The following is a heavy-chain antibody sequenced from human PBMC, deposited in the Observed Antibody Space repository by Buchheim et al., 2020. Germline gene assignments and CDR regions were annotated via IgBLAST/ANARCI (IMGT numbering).Heavy chain of an antibody. CDR3: TRDYVSSYHYWYFEL. D-gene: IGHD2-2*01. CDR2: ISSCSSYI. Sequence: EVQLVESGGGLVKPGGSLRLSCAASGFTFSNYSMNWVRQAPGKGLEWVSSISSCSSYIYYADSVKGRFTISRDNAKNSLYLQMNSLRAEHTAVYYCTRDYVSSYHYWYFELLGRGTL. CDR1: GFTFSNYS. V-gene: IGHV3-21*01. J-gene: IGHJ2*01.